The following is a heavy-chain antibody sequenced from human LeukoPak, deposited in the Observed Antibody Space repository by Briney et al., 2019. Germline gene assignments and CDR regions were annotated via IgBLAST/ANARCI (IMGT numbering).Heavy chain of an antibody. CDR1: GYTFTSYA. Sequence: ASVKVSCKASGYTFTSYAMHWVRQAPGHRLEWMGWINAGNGNTKYSQKFQGRVTITRDTSASTAYMELSSLRSEDTAVYYCARETSEDYDILTGYLPWGQGTLVTVSS. CDR3: ARETSEDYDILTGYLP. CDR2: INAGNGNT. J-gene: IGHJ5*02. V-gene: IGHV1-3*01. D-gene: IGHD3-9*01.